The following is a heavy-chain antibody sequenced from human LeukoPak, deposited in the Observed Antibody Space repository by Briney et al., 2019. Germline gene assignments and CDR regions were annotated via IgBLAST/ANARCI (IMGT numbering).Heavy chain of an antibody. CDR1: GGSISSSSYY. CDR3: ARRGYSSGWFDY. Sequence: SETLSLTCTVSGGSISSSSYYWGWIRQPPGKGLEWIGSNYYSGSTYYNPSLKSRVTISVDTSKNQFSLKLSSVTAADTAVYYCARRGYSSGWFDYWGQGTLVTVSS. D-gene: IGHD6-19*01. V-gene: IGHV4-39*01. J-gene: IGHJ4*02. CDR2: NYYSGST.